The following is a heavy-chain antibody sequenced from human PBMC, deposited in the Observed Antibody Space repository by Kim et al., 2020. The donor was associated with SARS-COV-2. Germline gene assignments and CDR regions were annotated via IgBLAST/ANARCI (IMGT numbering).Heavy chain of an antibody. D-gene: IGHD1-26*01. V-gene: IGHV3-15*01. CDR3: TTASTSVSYYGGAFDY. CDR2: INSTPDVGTP. J-gene: IGHJ4*02. CDR1: GFTFSNAW. Sequence: GGSLRLSCAASGFTFSNAWMRLVRQAPWKGLVWVFRINSTPDVGTPDYAAPVKGRFTISRDDLKNTLYLQMNSLKTEDPAVYYCTTASTSVSYYGGAFDYWGQGTRVTVSS.